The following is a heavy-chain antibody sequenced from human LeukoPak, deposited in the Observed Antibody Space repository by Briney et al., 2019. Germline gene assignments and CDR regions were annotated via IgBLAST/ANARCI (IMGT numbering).Heavy chain of an antibody. CDR1: GFTFSSYG. CDR2: IWYDGSNK. CDR3: ARGDYDSSGYPYAFDI. Sequence: GGSLRLSCAASGFTFSSYGMHWVRQAPGKGLEWVAVIWYDGSNKYYADSVKGRFTISRDNSKNTLYLQMNSLRAEDTAVYYCARGDYDSSGYPYAFDIWGQGTVVTVSS. J-gene: IGHJ3*02. V-gene: IGHV3-33*01. D-gene: IGHD3-22*01.